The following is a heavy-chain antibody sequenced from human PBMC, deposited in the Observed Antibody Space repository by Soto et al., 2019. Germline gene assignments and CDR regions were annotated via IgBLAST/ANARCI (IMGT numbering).Heavy chain of an antibody. CDR2: IYYSGST. J-gene: IGHJ4*02. Sequence: SETLSLTCTVSGGSISSYYWSWIRQPPGKGLEWIGYIYYSGSTNYNPSLKSRVTISVDTSKNQFSLMMSSVTAADTAVYYCASSITMVRGVKVYWGQGTMVTVSS. V-gene: IGHV4-59*12. CDR3: ASSITMVRGVKVY. CDR1: GGSISSYY. D-gene: IGHD3-10*01.